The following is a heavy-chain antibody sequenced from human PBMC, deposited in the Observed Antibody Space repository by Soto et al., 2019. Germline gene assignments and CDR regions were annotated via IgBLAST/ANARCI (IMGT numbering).Heavy chain of an antibody. CDR2: INHSGST. J-gene: IGHJ4*02. V-gene: IGHV4-34*01. D-gene: IGHD3-3*02. CDR1: GGSFSGYY. CDR3: ARLISEHAGGDY. Sequence: SETLSLTCAVYGGSFSGYYWSWIRQPPGKGLEWIGEINHSGSTNYNPSLKSRVTISVDTSKNQFSLKLSSVTAADTAVYYCARLISEHAGGDYWGQGTLVTVSS.